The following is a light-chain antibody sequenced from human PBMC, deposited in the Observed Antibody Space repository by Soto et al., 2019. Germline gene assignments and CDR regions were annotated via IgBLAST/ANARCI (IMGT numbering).Light chain of an antibody. Sequence: QSALTQPDSVSGSPGQSITISCTGTSSDVGGYNYVSWYQQHPGKAPKLMIYDVGYRPSGVSNRCSGSKSGNTASLNIFGLQAEDEADYYCSSYTSSSTVVFGTGTKLTVL. CDR2: DVG. CDR1: SSDVGGYNY. V-gene: IGLV2-14*03. J-gene: IGLJ1*01. CDR3: SSYTSSSTVV.